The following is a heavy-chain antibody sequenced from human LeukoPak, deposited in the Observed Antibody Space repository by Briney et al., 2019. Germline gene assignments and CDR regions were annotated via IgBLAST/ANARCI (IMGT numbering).Heavy chain of an antibody. CDR1: GFTFDDYA. CDR3: AKDHSSGYPEAFDI. J-gene: IGHJ3*02. Sequence: GGSLRLSCAASGFTFDDYAMHWVRQAPGKGLEWVSGISWNSGSIGYADSVKGRFTISRDNAKNTLYLQVNSLRAEDTAVYYCAKDHSSGYPEAFDIWGQGTVVTVSS. D-gene: IGHD3-10*01. CDR2: ISWNSGSI. V-gene: IGHV3-9*01.